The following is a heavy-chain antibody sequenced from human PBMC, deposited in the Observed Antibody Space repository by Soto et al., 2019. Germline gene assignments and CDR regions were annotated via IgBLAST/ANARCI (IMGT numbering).Heavy chain of an antibody. Sequence: LSLTCTVSGGSISSGGYYWSWIRQHPGKGLEWIGYIYYSGSTYYNPSLKSRVTISVDTSKNQFSLKLSSVTAADTAVYYCARTSSEGDSYGMDVWGQGTKVTVYS. D-gene: IGHD6-6*01. CDR1: GGSISSGGYY. J-gene: IGHJ6*02. V-gene: IGHV4-31*03. CDR2: IYYSGST. CDR3: ARTSSEGDSYGMDV.